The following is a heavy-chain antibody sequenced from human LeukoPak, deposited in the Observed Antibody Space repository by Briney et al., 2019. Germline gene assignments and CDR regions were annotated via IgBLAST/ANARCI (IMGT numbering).Heavy chain of an antibody. D-gene: IGHD3-9*01. V-gene: IGHV3-48*04. Sequence: GGSLRLSCAASGFTFTNYGMNWVRQAPGKGLEWISYISTSGNTINYADSAKGRFTISRDNAKHSLYLQMNSLRAEDTAVYYCAREVDDILTGYPYYFDYWGQGTLVTVSS. CDR2: ISTSGNTI. CDR1: GFTFTNYG. CDR3: AREVDDILTGYPYYFDY. J-gene: IGHJ4*02.